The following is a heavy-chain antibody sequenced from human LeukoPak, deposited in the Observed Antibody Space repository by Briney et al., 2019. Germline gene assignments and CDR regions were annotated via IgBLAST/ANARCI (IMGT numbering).Heavy chain of an antibody. CDR1: GFTFSSYA. CDR2: ISGSGGST. CDR3: AKDPTYCGGDCYTDY. J-gene: IGHJ4*02. D-gene: IGHD2-21*02. Sequence: GGSLRLSCAASGFTFSSYAMSWVRQAPGKGLEWVSAISGSGGSTYYAGSVKGRFTISRDNSKNTLYLQMNSLRAEDTAVYYCAKDPTYCGGDCYTDYWGQGTLVTVSS. V-gene: IGHV3-23*01.